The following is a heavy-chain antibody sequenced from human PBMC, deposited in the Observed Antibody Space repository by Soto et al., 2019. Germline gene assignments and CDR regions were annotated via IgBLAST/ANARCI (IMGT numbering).Heavy chain of an antibody. D-gene: IGHD6-13*01. CDR2: INHSGST. CDR3: AKLAALGGAFDI. V-gene: IGHV4-34*01. Sequence: QVQLQQWGAGLLKPSETLSLTCAVYGGSFSGYYWSWIRQPPGKGLEWFGEINHSGSTNYNPSLKSRVTISVDTSKNQFSLKLSSVTAADTAVYYCAKLAALGGAFDIWGQGTMVTVSS. J-gene: IGHJ3*02. CDR1: GGSFSGYY.